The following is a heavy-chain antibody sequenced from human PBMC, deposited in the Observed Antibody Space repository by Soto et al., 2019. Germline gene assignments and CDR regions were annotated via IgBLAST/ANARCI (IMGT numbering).Heavy chain of an antibody. CDR1: GFTFSSYS. J-gene: IGHJ6*02. V-gene: IGHV3-48*04. Sequence: GGSLRLSCAASGFTFSSYSMNWVRQAPGKGLEWVSYISSSSTIYYADSVKGRFTISRDNAKNSLYLQMNSLRAEDTAVYYCARAQDIVVVVAATRDNYYYGMDVWGQGTTVTVSS. CDR3: ARAQDIVVVVAATRDNYYYGMDV. D-gene: IGHD2-15*01. CDR2: ISSSSTI.